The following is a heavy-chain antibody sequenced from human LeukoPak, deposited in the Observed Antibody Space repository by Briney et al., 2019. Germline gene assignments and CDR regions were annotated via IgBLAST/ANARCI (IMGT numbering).Heavy chain of an antibody. CDR3: ARDRGFSTGHGGWFDP. D-gene: IGHD6-19*01. CDR1: GGSISNNY. V-gene: IGHV4-4*07. J-gene: IGHJ5*02. CDR2: IYSSGST. Sequence: SETLSLTCTVSGGSISNNYWTWIRQPAGKGLEYIGRIYSSGSTHYNPSLKSRVTMSVDTSKNQFSLKLTSVTVADTALYYCARDRGFSTGHGGWFDPWRQGTLVTVSS.